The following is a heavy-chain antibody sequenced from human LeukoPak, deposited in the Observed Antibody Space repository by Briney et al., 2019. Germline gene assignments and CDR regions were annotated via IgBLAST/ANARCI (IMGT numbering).Heavy chain of an antibody. V-gene: IGHV3-53*01. J-gene: IGHJ3*02. D-gene: IGHD1-26*01. CDR1: GFTVSSKY. Sequence: PGGSLRLSCAASGFTVSSKYMSWVRQAPGKGLEWVSVLSSGSTTYYADSVKGRFTISRDTSKSTLNLQMNSLRAEDTAIYYCARGGDMVGGSRSAFDIWGQGTMVTVSS. CDR3: ARGGDMVGGSRSAFDI. CDR2: LSSGSTT.